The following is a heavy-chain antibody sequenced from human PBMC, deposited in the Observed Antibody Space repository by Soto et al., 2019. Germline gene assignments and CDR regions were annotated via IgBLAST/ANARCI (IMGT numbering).Heavy chain of an antibody. J-gene: IGHJ4*02. D-gene: IGHD3-16*01. Sequence: GESLKISCKASGYIIKNYWIGWVRQMPGQGLEWMGIIFPDDSDTRYSPSFQGHATISVDKSISTAYVQWSSLKASDSAIYYCFRGGVTSRTFDYWGQGTLVTVSS. CDR3: FRGGVTSRTFDY. CDR2: IFPDDSDT. CDR1: GYIIKNYW. V-gene: IGHV5-51*01.